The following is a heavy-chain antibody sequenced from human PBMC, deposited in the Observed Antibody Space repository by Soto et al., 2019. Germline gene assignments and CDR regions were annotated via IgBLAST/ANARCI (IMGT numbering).Heavy chain of an antibody. CDR2: ISYDGSNR. CDR1: GFTFSYYA. V-gene: IGHV3-30-3*01. D-gene: IGHD6-19*01. J-gene: IGHJ3*02. CDR3: ARADIQGRWLANAFDI. Sequence: GSLRLSCAASGFTFSYYAMHWVRQAPGKGLGWVAVISYDGSNRYHADSVKGRFTISRDNSKNTLYLQMNSLTTEDTAVYYCARADIQGRWLANAFDIWGQGTMVTVSS.